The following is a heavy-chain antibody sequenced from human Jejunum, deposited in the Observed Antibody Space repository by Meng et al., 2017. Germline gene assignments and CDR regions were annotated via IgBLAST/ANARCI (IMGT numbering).Heavy chain of an antibody. J-gene: IGHJ4*02. V-gene: IGHV1-8*01. CDR3: ARGWYSSYYFDY. Sequence: QVQPVQSRAEVKRPGASVKVSCKTSGDTFTSYDFNWVRQAPGQGLEWMGWLNPRSAGTGSAQKFQGRVTMTSDTSMTTGYMELSDLTSEDTAVYYCARGWYSSYYFDYWGQGTLVTVSS. CDR1: GDTFTSYD. CDR2: LNPRSAGT. D-gene: IGHD4-11*01.